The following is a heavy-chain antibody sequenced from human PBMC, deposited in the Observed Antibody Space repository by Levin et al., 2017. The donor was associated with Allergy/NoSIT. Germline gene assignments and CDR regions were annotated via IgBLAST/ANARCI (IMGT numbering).Heavy chain of an antibody. Sequence: ESGPTLVTPTQTLTLTCSFSGFSLITTGEAVGWIRQPPGKALEWLAPVYWDEDKRYSSSLKSRLTITKDTSKNQVDLKLTNMHPEDTATYYCARSRIMTTCGGVIVFDSWGQGTLVSVSS. J-gene: IGHJ4*02. CDR1: GFSLITTGEA. D-gene: IGHD3-16*02. CDR3: ARSRIMTTCGGVIVFDS. CDR2: VYWDEDK. V-gene: IGHV2-5*02.